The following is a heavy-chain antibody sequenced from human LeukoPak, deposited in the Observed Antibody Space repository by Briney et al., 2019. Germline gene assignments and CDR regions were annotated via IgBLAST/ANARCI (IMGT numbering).Heavy chain of an antibody. J-gene: IGHJ6*02. D-gene: IGHD1-26*01. V-gene: IGHV4-39*07. Sequence: SETLSLTCTVSGGSISSGGYYWSWIRQHPGKGLEWIAEIYHNRTPNYNPSLKSRVTISADTFNNHFSRNMTSVTAADTAVYYCATAPILRGEGGEHYKYGMDVWGQGTTVIVSS. CDR1: GGSISSGGYY. CDR3: ATAPILRGEGGEHYKYGMDV. CDR2: IYHNRTP.